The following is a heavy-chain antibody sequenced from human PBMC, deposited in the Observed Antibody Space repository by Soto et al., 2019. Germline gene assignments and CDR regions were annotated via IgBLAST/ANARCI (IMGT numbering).Heavy chain of an antibody. D-gene: IGHD3-22*01. CDR3: AREAVTYYYDSSPPARTYYFDY. CDR1: GYTFTSYG. Sequence: VASVKVSCKASGYTFTSYGISWVRQAPGQGLEWMGWISAYNGNTNYAQKLQGRVTMTTDTSTSTAYMELRSLRSDDTAVYYCAREAVTYYYDSSPPARTYYFDYWGQGTLVTVSS. J-gene: IGHJ4*02. V-gene: IGHV1-18*01. CDR2: ISAYNGNT.